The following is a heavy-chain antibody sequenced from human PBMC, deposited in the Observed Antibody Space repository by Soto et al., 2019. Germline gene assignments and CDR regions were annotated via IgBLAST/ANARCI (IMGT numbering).Heavy chain of an antibody. V-gene: IGHV4-30-4*01. CDR1: GGSISSGDYY. CDR3: ARAVRGSYYDS. J-gene: IGHJ4*02. CDR2: IFYSGRT. D-gene: IGHD1-26*01. Sequence: QVQLQESGPGLVKPSQTLSLTCTVSGGSISSGDYYWSWIRQPPGKGLEWIGYIFYSGRTYYDPSLKSRLYISVDTSKNQFPLKLSSVTAADTAVYYCARAVRGSYYDSWGQGTLVTVSS.